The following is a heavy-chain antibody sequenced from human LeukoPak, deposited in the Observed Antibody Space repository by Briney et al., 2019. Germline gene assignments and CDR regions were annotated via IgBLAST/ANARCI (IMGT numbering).Heavy chain of an antibody. CDR2: ISYDGSNK. V-gene: IGHV3-30*03. CDR1: GFTFSSYG. D-gene: IGHD6-19*01. Sequence: PGRSLRLSCAASGFTFSSYGMHWVRQAPGKGLEWVAVISYDGSNKYYADSVKGRFTISRDNSKNTLYLQMNSLRAEDTAVYYCARTLISTYSSGWHGDAFDIWGQGTMVTVSS. CDR3: ARTLISTYSSGWHGDAFDI. J-gene: IGHJ3*02.